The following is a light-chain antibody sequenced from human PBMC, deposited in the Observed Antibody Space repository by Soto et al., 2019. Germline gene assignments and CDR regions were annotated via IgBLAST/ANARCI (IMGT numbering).Light chain of an antibody. Sequence: QSALTQPASVSGSPGQSITISCTGTNSDLGNYNLVSWYQQHPGKAPKLMIYEGTKRPSGISSRFSGSKSGNTASLTISGLQAEDEADYYCCSYAGRSTFVMFGGGTKLTVL. CDR2: EGT. V-gene: IGLV2-23*03. CDR3: CSYAGRSTFVM. CDR1: NSDLGNYNL. J-gene: IGLJ3*02.